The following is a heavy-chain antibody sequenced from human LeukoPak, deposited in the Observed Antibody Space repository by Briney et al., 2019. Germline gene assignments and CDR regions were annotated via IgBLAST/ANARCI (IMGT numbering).Heavy chain of an antibody. CDR3: ARHMGSYVATPFDY. CDR2: IYYSGST. CDR1: GGSISSSNYY. Sequence: SETLSLTCTVSGGSISSSNYYWGWIRQPPGKGLEWIGSIYYSGSTYYNPSLKSRVTISVDTSKNQFSLKLSSVTAADTAMYYCARHMGSYVATPFDYWGQGTLVTVSS. D-gene: IGHD1-26*01. J-gene: IGHJ4*02. V-gene: IGHV4-39*01.